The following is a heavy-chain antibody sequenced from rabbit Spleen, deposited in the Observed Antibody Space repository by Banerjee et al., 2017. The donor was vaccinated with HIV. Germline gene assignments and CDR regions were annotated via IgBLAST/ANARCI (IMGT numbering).Heavy chain of an antibody. CDR3: VRDQARMLDL. CDR2: IDPIFTTT. D-gene: IGHD6-1*01. Sequence: QSLEESGGGLVQPEGSLALTCKASGFTLSTYYMNWVRQAPGKGLEWIGYIDPIFTTTHYASWVNGRFTISRDIDQNTLYLQLSSLTAADTATYFCVRDQARMLDLWGPGTLVTVS. V-gene: IGHV1S7*01. J-gene: IGHJ6*01. CDR1: GFTLSTYY.